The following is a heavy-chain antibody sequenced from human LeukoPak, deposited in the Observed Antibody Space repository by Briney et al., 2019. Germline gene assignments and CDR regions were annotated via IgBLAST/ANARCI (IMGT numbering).Heavy chain of an antibody. CDR2: IRYDGSNK. V-gene: IGHV3-30*02. D-gene: IGHD6-13*01. CDR3: AKDPRAALLYYFDY. J-gene: IGHJ4*02. CDR1: GFTFSSYG. Sequence: GGSLRLSCAASGFTFSSYGMHWVRQAPGKGLEWVAFIRYDGSNKCYADSVKGRFTISRDNSKNTLYLQMNSLRAEDTAVYYCAKDPRAALLYYFDYWGQGTLVTVSS.